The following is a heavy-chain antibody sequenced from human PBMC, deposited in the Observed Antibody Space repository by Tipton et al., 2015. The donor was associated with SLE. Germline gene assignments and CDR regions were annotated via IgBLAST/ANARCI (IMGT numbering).Heavy chain of an antibody. CDR1: GGSITSYY. CDR3: ARVGMQLWSTGVWFDP. J-gene: IGHJ5*02. V-gene: IGHV4-59*01. CDR2: VYYSGDT. Sequence: TLSLTCTVSGGSITSYYWGWIRQPPGKGLEWIGDVYYSGDTNYNPSLQSRVTISVDTSKNQFSLRLSSVTAADTAVYYCARVGMQLWSTGVWFDPWGQGTLVTVSS. D-gene: IGHD3-10*01.